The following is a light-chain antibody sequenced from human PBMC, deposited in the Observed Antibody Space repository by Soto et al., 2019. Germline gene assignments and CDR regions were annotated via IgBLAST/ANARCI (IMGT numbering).Light chain of an antibody. CDR2: EGT. J-gene: IGLJ1*01. CDR1: SSDIGSYDL. Sequence: QSALAQPASVSGPLGQSIVISCTGSSSDIGSYDLVSWYQQYPGKAPKVVIFEGTKRPSGVSNRFSGSKPGNTASLTISGLQTEDEADYYCCSYAGSRTDVFGAGTKVTVL. V-gene: IGLV2-23*01. CDR3: CSYAGSRTDV.